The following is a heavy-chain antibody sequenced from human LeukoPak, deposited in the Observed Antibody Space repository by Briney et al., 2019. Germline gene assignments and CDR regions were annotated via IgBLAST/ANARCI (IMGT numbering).Heavy chain of an antibody. Sequence: SETLSLTCTVSGGSISSYYWSWIRQPPGKGLEWIWYIYTSESTNYNPSLKSRVSISVDTSKNPFSLKLSSVTAADTAVYYCAKDDGEYYYGSGSYPFWGQGTLVTVSS. D-gene: IGHD3-10*01. CDR3: AKDDGEYYYGSGSYPF. CDR2: IYTSEST. CDR1: GGSISSYY. V-gene: IGHV4-4*09. J-gene: IGHJ4*02.